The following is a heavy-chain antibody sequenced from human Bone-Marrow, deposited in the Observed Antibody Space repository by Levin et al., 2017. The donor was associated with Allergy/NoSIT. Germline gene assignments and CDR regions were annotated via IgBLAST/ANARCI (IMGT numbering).Heavy chain of an antibody. D-gene: IGHD1-14*01. Sequence: GGSLRLSCASSGVIISSFGMHWVRQAPGKGLEWVAAISHDGSNIYYAGSVKGRFTISRDNSKNTLFLQMNSLSAEDTAVYYCAKPITMTVGFYYGVDVWGQGTTVTVSS. CDR3: AKPITMTVGFYYGVDV. CDR1: GVIISSFG. V-gene: IGHV3-30*18. J-gene: IGHJ6*02. CDR2: ISHDGSNI.